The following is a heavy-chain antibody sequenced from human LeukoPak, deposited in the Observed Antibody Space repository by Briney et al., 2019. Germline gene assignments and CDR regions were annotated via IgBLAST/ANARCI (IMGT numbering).Heavy chain of an antibody. CDR3: ARDSGYDLDYYFGMDV. V-gene: IGHV4-30-4*01. CDR2: IYYSGST. D-gene: IGHD5-12*01. Sequence: PSQTLSLTCTVSGGSISSGDYYWSWLRQPPGKGLEWIGYIYYSGSTNYNPSLKSRVTISVDTSKNQFSLKLSSVTAADTAVYYCARDSGYDLDYYFGMDVWGHGTTVTVSS. CDR1: GGSISSGDYY. J-gene: IGHJ6*02.